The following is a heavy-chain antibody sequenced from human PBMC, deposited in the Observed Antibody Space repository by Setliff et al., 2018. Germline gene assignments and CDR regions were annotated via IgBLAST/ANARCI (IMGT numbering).Heavy chain of an antibody. CDR2: IYYSGST. V-gene: IGHV4-59*01. CDR3: AREFTRYYNFWSAHRYYMDV. D-gene: IGHD3-3*01. J-gene: IGHJ6*03. Sequence: TLSLTCTVSGGSISSYYWSWIRQPPGKGLEWIGYIYYSGSTNYNPSLKSRVTISVDTSKNQFSLKLSSLRSEDTAVYYCAREFTRYYNFWSAHRYYMDVWGKGTTVTVSS. CDR1: GGSISSYY.